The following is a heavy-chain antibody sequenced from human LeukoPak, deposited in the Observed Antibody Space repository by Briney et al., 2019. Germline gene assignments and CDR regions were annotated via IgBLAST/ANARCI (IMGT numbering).Heavy chain of an antibody. V-gene: IGHV3-23*01. CDR1: GFSFSNYA. CDR3: AKSAYYDASGYYREYYFDY. CDR2: ISGSGGST. J-gene: IGHJ4*02. D-gene: IGHD3-22*01. Sequence: GGSLRLSCVSSGFSFSNYAMSWVRQAPGKGLEWVSSISGSGGSTHYADSVKGRFTISRDKTKNTLYLQMNSLRAEDTAVYYCAKSAYYDASGYYREYYFDYWDQGTLVTVSS.